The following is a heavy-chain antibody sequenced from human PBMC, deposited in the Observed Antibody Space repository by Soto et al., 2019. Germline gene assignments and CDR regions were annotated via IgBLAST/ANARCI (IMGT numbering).Heavy chain of an antibody. V-gene: IGHV3-48*04. CDR2: ISSSSYTI. CDR1: GFSFRSYS. D-gene: IGHD2-8*01. CDR3: ARELEYCSNGVCFPYFDS. Sequence: EVQLEESGGGLVQPGGSLRLSCAASGFSFRSYSMNWVRQAPGKGLEWVSDISSSSYTIYYADSVKGRFTISRDNAKNSLYQQMDSLRAEDTAVYYCARELEYCSNGVCFPYFDSWGQGTLVTVSS. J-gene: IGHJ4*02.